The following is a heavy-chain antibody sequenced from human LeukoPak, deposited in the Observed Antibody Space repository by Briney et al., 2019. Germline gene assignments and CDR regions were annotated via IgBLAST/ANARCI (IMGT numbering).Heavy chain of an antibody. V-gene: IGHV3-30*02. Sequence: GGSLRLSCAASGFTFSSYGMHWVRQAPGKGLEWVAFIRYDGSNKYYADSVKGRFTISRDNSKNTLYLQMNSLRAEDTAVYYCAKVGLGIAAAGTQLLDYWGQGTLVTVSS. D-gene: IGHD6-13*01. CDR2: IRYDGSNK. J-gene: IGHJ4*02. CDR3: AKVGLGIAAAGTQLLDY. CDR1: GFTFSSYG.